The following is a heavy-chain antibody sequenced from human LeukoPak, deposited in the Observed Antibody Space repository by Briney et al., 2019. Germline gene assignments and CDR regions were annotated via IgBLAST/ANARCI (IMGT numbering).Heavy chain of an antibody. D-gene: IGHD2-2*02. CDR1: GGSISSYY. J-gene: IGHJ4*02. CDR2: IYYSGST. CDR3: AAYCSSTSCYRY. Sequence: PSETLSLTCTVSGGSISSYYWSWIRQHPGKGLEWIGYIYYSGSTYYNPSLKSRVTISVDTSKNQFSLKLSSVTAADTAVYYCAAYCSSTSCYRYWGQGTLVTVSS. V-gene: IGHV4-59*06.